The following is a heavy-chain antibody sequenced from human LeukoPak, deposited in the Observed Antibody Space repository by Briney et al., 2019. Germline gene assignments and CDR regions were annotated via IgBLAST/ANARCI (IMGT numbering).Heavy chain of an antibody. CDR2: IYSTGST. V-gene: IGHV4-4*07. Sequence: KASETLSLTCTASGVSISSYYWSWLRQPAGKGLEWIGRIYSTGSTNYNPSLKSRVTMSVNTSKNQFSLRLRSVTAADTAVYYCARQIASAGTAGFDFWGQGALVTVSS. D-gene: IGHD6-13*01. CDR3: ARQIASAGTAGFDF. J-gene: IGHJ4*02. CDR1: GVSISSYY.